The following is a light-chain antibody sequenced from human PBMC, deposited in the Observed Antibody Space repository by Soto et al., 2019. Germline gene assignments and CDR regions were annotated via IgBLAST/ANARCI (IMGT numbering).Light chain of an antibody. Sequence: EIVMTQSPVILSVSPGERATLSCRASQSVGTNLAWYQQKPGQAPRLLISGAATRATGIPARFSGRGSGTEFNLTVSSLPSEDFAVYYCQQYNNWPRTFGQGN. CDR2: GAA. CDR3: QQYNNWPRT. J-gene: IGKJ1*01. V-gene: IGKV3-15*01. CDR1: QSVGTN.